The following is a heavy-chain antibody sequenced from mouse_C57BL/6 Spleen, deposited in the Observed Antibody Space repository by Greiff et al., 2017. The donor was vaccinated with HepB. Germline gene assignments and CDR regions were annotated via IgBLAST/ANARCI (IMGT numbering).Heavy chain of an antibody. CDR1: GYTFTSYW. J-gene: IGHJ3*01. Sequence: QVQLQQPGAELVRPGTSVKLSCKASGYTFTSYWMHWVKQRPGQGLEWIGVIDPSDSYTNYNQKFKSKATLTVDKSSSTAYMQLSSLTSEDSAVYYCARGGELGPWFAYWGQGTLVTVPA. D-gene: IGHD4-1*01. CDR3: ARGGELGPWFAY. V-gene: IGHV1-59*01. CDR2: IDPSDSYT.